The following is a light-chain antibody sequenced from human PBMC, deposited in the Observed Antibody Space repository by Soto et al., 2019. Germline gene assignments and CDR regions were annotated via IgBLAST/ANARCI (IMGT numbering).Light chain of an antibody. J-gene: IGKJ2*01. Sequence: EVVMTQSPATLSLSPGESATLSCRANQSISTYLAWYQQKPGQAPRLIIFDASNRATGIPARFRGSGSGTDFTLTISSLETDDFANYYCQQCRDWPRGFTFGQGTTLEIK. V-gene: IGKV3-11*01. CDR3: QQCRDWPRGFT. CDR1: QSISTY. CDR2: DAS.